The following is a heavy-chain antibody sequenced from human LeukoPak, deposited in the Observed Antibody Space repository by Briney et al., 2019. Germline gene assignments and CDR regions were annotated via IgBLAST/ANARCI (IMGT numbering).Heavy chain of an antibody. J-gene: IGHJ4*02. Sequence: SVKVSCKASGGTFSSYAISWVRQAPGQGLEWMGRIIPILGIANYAQKFQGRVTITADKSTSTAYMELSSLRSEDTAVYYCARVGTADYYDSSGYYPHWGQGTLVTVSS. V-gene: IGHV1-69*04. CDR1: GGTFSSYA. CDR3: ARVGTADYYDSSGYYPH. CDR2: IIPILGIA. D-gene: IGHD3-22*01.